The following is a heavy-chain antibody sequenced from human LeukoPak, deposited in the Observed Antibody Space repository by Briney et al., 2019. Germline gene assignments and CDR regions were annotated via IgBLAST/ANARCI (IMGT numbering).Heavy chain of an antibody. CDR1: GYTFTSYG. V-gene: IGHV1-18*01. CDR2: ISAYNGNT. J-gene: IGHJ4*02. Sequence: ASVKVSCKASGYTFTSYGISWVRQAPGQGLEGMGWISAYNGNTNYAQKLQGRVTMTTDTSTSTAYMELRSLRSDDTAVYYCARGGYSYGSEGYYFDYWGQGTLVTVSS. CDR3: ARGGYSYGSEGYYFDY. D-gene: IGHD5-18*01.